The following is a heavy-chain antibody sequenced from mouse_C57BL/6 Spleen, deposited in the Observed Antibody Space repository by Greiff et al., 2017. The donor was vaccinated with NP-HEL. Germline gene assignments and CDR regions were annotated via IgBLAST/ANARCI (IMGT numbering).Heavy chain of an antibody. CDR3: TTDYYGSGLWFAD. V-gene: IGHV14-4*01. CDR2: IDPENGDT. J-gene: IGHJ3*01. Sequence: EVQLQQSGAELVRPGASVKLSCTASGFNIKDDYMHWVKQRPEQGLEWIGWIDPENGDTEHASKFQGKATITADTSSNTAYLQLSSLTSEDTAVYYGTTDYYGSGLWFADWGQGTLVTVSA. CDR1: GFNIKDDY. D-gene: IGHD1-1*01.